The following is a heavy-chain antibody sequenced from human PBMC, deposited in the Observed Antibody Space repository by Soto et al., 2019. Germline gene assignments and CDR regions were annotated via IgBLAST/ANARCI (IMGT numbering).Heavy chain of an antibody. CDR3: ARGVRCSSTSCYFSDYYYYMDV. V-gene: IGHV3-53*04. D-gene: IGHD2-2*01. J-gene: IGHJ6*03. Sequence: GASLRLSCAASGFTVSSNYMSWVRQAPWKGLEWVSVIYSGGSTYYADSVKGRFTISRHNSKNTLYLQMNSLRAEDTAVYYCARGVRCSSTSCYFSDYYYYMDVWGKGTTVTVSS. CDR1: GFTVSSNY. CDR2: IYSGGST.